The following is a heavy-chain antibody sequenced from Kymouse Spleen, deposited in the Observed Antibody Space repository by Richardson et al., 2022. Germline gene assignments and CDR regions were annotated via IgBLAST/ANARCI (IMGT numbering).Heavy chain of an antibody. CDR3: ARGIVGATLYNWFDP. CDR1: GGSFSGYY. J-gene: IGHJ5*02. CDR2: INHSGST. D-gene: IGHD1-26*01. Sequence: QVQLQQWGAGLLKPSETLSLTCAVYGGSFSGYYWSWIRQPPGKGLEWIGEINHSGSTNYNPSLKSRVTISVDTSKNQFSLKLSSVTAADTAVYYCARGIVGATLYNWFDPWGQGTLVTVSS. V-gene: IGHV4-34*01.